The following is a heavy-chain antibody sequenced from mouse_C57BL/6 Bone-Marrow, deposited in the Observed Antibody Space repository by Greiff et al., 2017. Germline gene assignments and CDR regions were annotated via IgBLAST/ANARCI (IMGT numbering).Heavy chain of an antibody. CDR3: ARSPYSNYWYFDV. Sequence: VQLQQSGGGLVQPGGSLKLSCAASGIDFSKYWMSWVRRAPGKGLEWIGEINPDSSTINYAPSLKDKFIISRDNAKNTLYLQMSKVRSEDTALYYCARSPYSNYWYFDVWGTGTTVTVSS. J-gene: IGHJ1*03. CDR1: GIDFSKYW. D-gene: IGHD2-5*01. V-gene: IGHV4-1*01. CDR2: INPDSSTI.